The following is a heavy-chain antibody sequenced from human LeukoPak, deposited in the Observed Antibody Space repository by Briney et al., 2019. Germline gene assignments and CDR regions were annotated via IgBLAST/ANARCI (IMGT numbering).Heavy chain of an antibody. Sequence: PGGSLRLSCAASGFTFTTYAMSWVRQAPGKGLEWVSAISNTGDSTYHADSVKGRFTISRDNSKNTLFLQMNSLRAEDTAVYYCAKGNDPRAYSAYDSYDYWGQGTLVTVSS. CDR2: ISNTGDST. CDR1: GFTFTTYA. V-gene: IGHV3-23*01. CDR3: AKGNDPRAYSAYDSYDY. J-gene: IGHJ4*02. D-gene: IGHD5-12*01.